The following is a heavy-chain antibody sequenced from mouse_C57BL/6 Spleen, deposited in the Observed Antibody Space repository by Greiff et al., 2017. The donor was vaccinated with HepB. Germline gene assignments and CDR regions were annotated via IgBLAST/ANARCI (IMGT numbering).Heavy chain of an antibody. Sequence: EVQLQQSGPELVKPGASVKISCNASGYTFTDYYMNWVKQSHGKSLEWIGDINPNNGGTSYNQKFKGKATLTVDKSSSTAYMELRSLTAEDSAVYYCARGKLGDYWGQGTTLTVSS. V-gene: IGHV1-26*01. CDR1: GYTFTDYY. CDR3: ARGKLGDY. D-gene: IGHD4-1*01. J-gene: IGHJ2*01. CDR2: INPNNGGT.